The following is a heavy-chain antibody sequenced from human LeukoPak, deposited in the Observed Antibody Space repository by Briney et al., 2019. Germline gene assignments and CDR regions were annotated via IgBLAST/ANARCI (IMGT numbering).Heavy chain of an antibody. CDR2: ISWNSGSI. Sequence: PGRSLRLSCAASGFTFDDYATHWVRQAPGKGLEWVSGISWNSGSIGYADSVKGRFTISRDNAKNSLYLQMNSLRVDDTAVYYCARAEGYSSGWYEPLDYWGQGILVTVSS. CDR1: GFTFDDYA. CDR3: ARAEGYSSGWYEPLDY. J-gene: IGHJ4*02. D-gene: IGHD6-19*01. V-gene: IGHV3-9*01.